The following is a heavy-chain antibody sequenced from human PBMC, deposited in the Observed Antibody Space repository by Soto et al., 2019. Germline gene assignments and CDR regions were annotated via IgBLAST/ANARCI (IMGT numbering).Heavy chain of an antibody. Sequence: EVQVLESGGGLVQPGGSLRLSCVGSGFIFSNYAMAWVRQAPGKGLEWVSGFGGSDGTYYADSVKGRYTISRDNSKNTLYLQMNSLRVEDTAVYYCAKSQSSLYYMDVWGKGTAVTVSS. CDR1: GFIFSNYA. J-gene: IGHJ6*03. CDR2: FGGSDGT. CDR3: AKSQSSLYYMDV. V-gene: IGHV3-23*01.